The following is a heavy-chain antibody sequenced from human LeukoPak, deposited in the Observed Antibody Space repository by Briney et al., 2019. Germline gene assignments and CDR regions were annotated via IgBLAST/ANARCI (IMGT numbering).Heavy chain of an antibody. Sequence: SETLSLTCAVSGGSISSSNWWSWVRQPPGKGLEWIGEIYHSGSTNYNPSLKSRVTISVDKSKNQFSLKLSSVTAADTAVYYCARWAAYCGGDCYSAVDYWGQGTLVTVSS. V-gene: IGHV4-4*02. D-gene: IGHD2-21*02. CDR3: ARWAAYCGGDCYSAVDY. CDR1: GGSISSSNW. J-gene: IGHJ4*02. CDR2: IYHSGST.